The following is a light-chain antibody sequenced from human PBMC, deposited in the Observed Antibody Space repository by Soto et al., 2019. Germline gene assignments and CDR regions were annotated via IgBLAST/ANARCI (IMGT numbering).Light chain of an antibody. CDR3: QQYNSWLWT. CDR2: GAS. J-gene: IGKJ1*01. Sequence: EIVMTQSPATLSVSPGERATLSCRASQSVGTYLAWYQQKPGQAPRRLIYGASTRATVIPARFSGSGSGTDFTLTISSLQSEDSAVYYCQQYNSWLWTFGQGTKVDI. CDR1: QSVGTY. V-gene: IGKV3-15*01.